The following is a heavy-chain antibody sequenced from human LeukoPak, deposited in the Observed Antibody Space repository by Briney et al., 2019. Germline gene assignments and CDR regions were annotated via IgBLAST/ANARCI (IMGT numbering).Heavy chain of an antibody. CDR2: IYYSGST. J-gene: IGHJ6*03. D-gene: IGHD6-19*01. CDR1: GGSISSSSYY. V-gene: IGHV4-39*07. Sequence: SETLSLTCTVSGGSISSSSYYWGWIRQPPGKGLEWIGSIYYSGSTYYNPSLKSRVTISVDTSKNQFSLKLSSVTAADTAVYYCARGDSGSGWSYYYYYYMDVWGKGTTVTISS. CDR3: ARGDSGSGWSYYYYYYMDV.